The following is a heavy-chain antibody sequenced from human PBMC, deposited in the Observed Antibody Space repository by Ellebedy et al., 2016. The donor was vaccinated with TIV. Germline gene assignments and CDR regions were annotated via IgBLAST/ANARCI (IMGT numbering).Heavy chain of an antibody. Sequence: LRLSCTVSGGSMISDDHYWSWVRQPPGKALEWLARIDWDDDTFYSTSLKTRLTISKDTSKNQVVLTMTVMDPVDTATYYCARISRDAFDIWGQGIMVTVSS. CDR1: GGSMISDDHY. J-gene: IGHJ3*02. CDR2: IDWDDDT. CDR3: ARISRDAFDI. V-gene: IGHV2-70*16.